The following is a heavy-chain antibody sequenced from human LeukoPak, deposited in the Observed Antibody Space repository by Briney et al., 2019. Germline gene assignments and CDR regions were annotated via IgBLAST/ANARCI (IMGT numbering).Heavy chain of an antibody. V-gene: IGHV3-23*01. D-gene: IGHD1-1*01. J-gene: IGHJ3*02. CDR3: AKSLFTSATGTGRAFHI. CDR2: ISASGDVT. Sequence: PGGSLRLSCAASGFSFSAYPMGWVRQAPGKGLQWLSGISASGDVTFHADRVKGRSAISRDNSKNTLYLQMTGLRAGDTAEYYCAKSLFTSATGTGRAFHIWGQGTMVTVSS. CDR1: GFSFSAYP.